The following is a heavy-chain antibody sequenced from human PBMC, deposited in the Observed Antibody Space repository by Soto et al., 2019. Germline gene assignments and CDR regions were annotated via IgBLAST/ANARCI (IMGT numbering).Heavy chain of an antibody. Sequence: QVQLVQSGAEVKKPGSSVKVSCKASGGTFSSYAISWVRQTPGQGLDWMGGIIPISGTVNYAQKFQGRVTITADKSTSTAYMELSSLSSEDTAVYYCARAPLKYSSSAFPYGMDVWGQGTTVTVSS. CDR1: GGTFSSYA. D-gene: IGHD6-6*01. CDR2: IIPISGTV. CDR3: ARAPLKYSSSAFPYGMDV. V-gene: IGHV1-69*06. J-gene: IGHJ6*02.